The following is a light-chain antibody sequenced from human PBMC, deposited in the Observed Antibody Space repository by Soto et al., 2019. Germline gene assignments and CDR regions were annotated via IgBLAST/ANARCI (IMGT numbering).Light chain of an antibody. CDR3: QHRSTWPFT. Sequence: EIVLTQSPATLSLSPGERAPLSCRASQSFSSYLAWYQQKPGQAPRLLIYDASNRATGIPARFSGSGSGTEFPLTIRHVEPEDFAVYYCQHRSTWPFTFGPGTKVDIK. V-gene: IGKV3-11*01. J-gene: IGKJ3*01. CDR1: QSFSSY. CDR2: DAS.